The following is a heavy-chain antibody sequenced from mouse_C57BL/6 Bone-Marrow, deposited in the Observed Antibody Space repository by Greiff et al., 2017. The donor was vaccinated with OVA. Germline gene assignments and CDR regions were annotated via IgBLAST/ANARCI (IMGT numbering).Heavy chain of an antibody. CDR3: ARKALTLGYWYFDV. V-gene: IGHV1-55*01. D-gene: IGHD1-1*02. Sequence: VQLQQSGAELVKPGASVKMSCKASGYTFTSYWITWVKQRPGQGLEWIGDIYPGSGSTNYNEKFKSKATLTVDTSSSTAYMQLSSLTSEDSAVYYCARKALTLGYWYFDVWGTGTTVTVSS. J-gene: IGHJ1*03. CDR1: GYTFTSYW. CDR2: IYPGSGST.